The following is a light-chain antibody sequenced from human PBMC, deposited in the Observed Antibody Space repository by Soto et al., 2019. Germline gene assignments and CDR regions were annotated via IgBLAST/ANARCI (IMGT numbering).Light chain of an antibody. J-gene: IGKJ5*01. CDR2: AAS. Sequence: DIQMTQSPSTLSASVGDRVTITCRASQGINTFLAWYQQKAGKAPKLLIYAASTLQSGVPSRFSGSGSGTEFTLTISSLQPEDFATYYCQQLNSYPRTFGQGTRLEIK. V-gene: IGKV1-9*01. CDR3: QQLNSYPRT. CDR1: QGINTF.